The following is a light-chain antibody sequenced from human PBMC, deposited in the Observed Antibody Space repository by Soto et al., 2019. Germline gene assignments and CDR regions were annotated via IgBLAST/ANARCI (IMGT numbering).Light chain of an antibody. CDR2: SNN. V-gene: IGLV1-44*01. CDR1: SCNIGSNT. Sequence: QSVLTQPPSASGTPGQRVTISCSGSSCNIGSNTVNWYQQLPGTAPKLLIYSNNQRPSGVPDRFSGSKSGTSASLAISGLQSEDEADYYCAAWDVSLNGYVVFGGGTKLTVL. J-gene: IGLJ2*01. CDR3: AAWDVSLNGYVV.